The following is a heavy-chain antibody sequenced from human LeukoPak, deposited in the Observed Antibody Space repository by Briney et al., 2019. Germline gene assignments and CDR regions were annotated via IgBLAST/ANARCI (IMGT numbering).Heavy chain of an antibody. CDR1: GITLSNYG. CDR3: AKDHPYSSSWPFFDY. CDR2: ISGSGGST. J-gene: IGHJ4*02. Sequence: GGSLRLSCAASGITLSNYGMSWVRQPPGKGLEWVSAISGSGGSTYYADSVKGRFTISRDNSKNTLYLQMNSLRAEDTAVYYCAKDHPYSSSWPFFDYWGQGTLVTVSS. D-gene: IGHD6-13*01. V-gene: IGHV3-23*01.